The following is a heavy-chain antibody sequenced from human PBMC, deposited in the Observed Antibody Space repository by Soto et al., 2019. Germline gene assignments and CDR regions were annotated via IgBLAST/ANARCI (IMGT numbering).Heavy chain of an antibody. CDR1: GFTFSNYA. Sequence: QVQLVESGGGVVQPGRSLRLSCAASGFTFSNYAMHWVRQAPGKGLEWVAVISYDGGNKYYADSVKGRFTISRDKSKNTLYLQMNSLRAEDTAVYFRAKGRPGYSSMLVNFDYWGQGTLVTVSS. J-gene: IGHJ4*02. CDR3: AKGRPGYSSMLVNFDY. CDR2: ISYDGGNK. D-gene: IGHD6-13*01. V-gene: IGHV3-30*18.